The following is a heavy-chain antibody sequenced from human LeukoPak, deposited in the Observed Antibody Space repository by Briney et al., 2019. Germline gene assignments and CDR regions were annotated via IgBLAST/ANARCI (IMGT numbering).Heavy chain of an antibody. CDR3: AKRELLWFGELSYGMDV. CDR1: GFTFSSYG. V-gene: IGHV3-30*18. CDR2: ISYDGSNK. J-gene: IGHJ6*02. Sequence: TGGSLRPSCAASGFTFSSYGMHWVRQAPGKGLEWVAVISYDGSNKYYADSVKGRFTISRDNSKSTLYLQMNSLRAEDTAVYYCAKRELLWFGELSYGMDVWGQGTTVTVSS. D-gene: IGHD3-10*01.